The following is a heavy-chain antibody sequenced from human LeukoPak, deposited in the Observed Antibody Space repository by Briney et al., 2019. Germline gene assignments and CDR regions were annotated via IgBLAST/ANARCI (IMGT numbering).Heavy chain of an antibody. D-gene: IGHD3-3*01. CDR1: GFTFSRYA. J-gene: IGHJ4*02. V-gene: IGHV3-23*01. CDR2: ICGSGGST. Sequence: GGSLRLSCAASGFTFSRYAMSWVRQAPGKGLEGVSAICGSGGSTYYADSVKGRFTISRDNSKNTLYLQMNSLRAEDTAVYYCAKDVTIFGVVMRHFDYWGQGTLVTVSS. CDR3: AKDVTIFGVVMRHFDY.